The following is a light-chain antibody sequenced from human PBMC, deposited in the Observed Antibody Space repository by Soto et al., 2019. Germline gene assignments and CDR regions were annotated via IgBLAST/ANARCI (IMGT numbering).Light chain of an antibody. V-gene: IGLV2-18*01. J-gene: IGLJ1*01. Sequence: QSALTQPPSVSGSPGQSVTISCTGTSSDVGDYNHVSWYQQSPGTVPKLIIYEVSSRPSGVPDRFSGSKSGNTASLTISGLQAEDEADYYCNLYTSSNTYVFGTGTKVTV. CDR3: NLYTSSNTYV. CDR2: EVS. CDR1: SSDVGDYNH.